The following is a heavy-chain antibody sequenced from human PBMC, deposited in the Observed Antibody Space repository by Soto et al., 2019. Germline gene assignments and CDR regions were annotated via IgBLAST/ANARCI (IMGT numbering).Heavy chain of an antibody. J-gene: IGHJ6*02. D-gene: IGHD7-27*01. V-gene: IGHV3-53*01. CDR2: IYSGGTT. CDR1: GFTVNSNY. CDR3: AREYTRWGDYYYYGMDV. Sequence: PGGSLRLSCAASGFTVNSNYMSWVRQAPGKGLEWVSVIYSGGTTYYADSVKGRFTISRDNSKNTLYLQMNSLRAEDTAMYYCAREYTRWGDYYYYGMDVWGQGTTVTVSS.